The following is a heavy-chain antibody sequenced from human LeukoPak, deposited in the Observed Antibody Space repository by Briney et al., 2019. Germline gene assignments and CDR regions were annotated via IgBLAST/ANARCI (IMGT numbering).Heavy chain of an antibody. J-gene: IGHJ5*02. V-gene: IGHV4-59*01. Sequence: KSSETLSLTCTVSGVSISSYYWSWIRQPPGKGLEWIGYICYSGSANYNHSLKSRVTISVDTSKHQSSLKLSSVTAADTAVYYCARNYDRNWFDPWGQGTLVTVSS. D-gene: IGHD3-3*01. CDR2: ICYSGSA. CDR3: ARNYDRNWFDP. CDR1: GVSISSYY.